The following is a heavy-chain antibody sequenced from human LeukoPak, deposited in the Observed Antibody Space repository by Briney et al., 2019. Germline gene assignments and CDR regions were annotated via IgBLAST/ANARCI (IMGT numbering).Heavy chain of an antibody. CDR2: SDPEDGER. CDR1: GKTLSDLS. CDR3: VTGFTTMAVDYFDY. J-gene: IGHJ4*02. D-gene: IGHD5-18*01. V-gene: IGHV1-24*01. Sequence: ASVKVSCKVSGKTLSDLSIHWLRQPPGKGLEWLGGSDPEDGERIYAQMFQGRVSMTEDTSIDTAYMELSSLRSEDTAVYYCVTGFTTMAVDYFDYWGQGTLVTVSP.